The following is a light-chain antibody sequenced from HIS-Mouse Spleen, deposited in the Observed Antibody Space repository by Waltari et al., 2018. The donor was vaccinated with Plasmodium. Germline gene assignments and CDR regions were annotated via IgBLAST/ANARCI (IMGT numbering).Light chain of an antibody. CDR2: EGS. CDR3: CAYAGSSTWV. V-gene: IGLV2-23*01. Sequence: QSALTPPASVSGPPGQSITISSTGTSRYVRSYHLVSWYQQHSGKAPKLMIYEGSNRASGVSHRFSGRKSGNTASLTISGLQAADEADYCCCAYAGSSTWVFGGGTKLTVL. CDR1: SRYVRSYHL. J-gene: IGLJ2*01.